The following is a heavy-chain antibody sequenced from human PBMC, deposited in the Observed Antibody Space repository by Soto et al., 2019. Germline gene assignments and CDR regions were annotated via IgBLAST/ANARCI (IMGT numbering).Heavy chain of an antibody. J-gene: IGHJ6*02. Sequence: SETLSLTCTVSGGSISSYYWSWIRQPPGKGLEWIGYIYYSGSTNYNPSLKSRVTISVDTSKNQFSLKLSSVTAADTAVYYCARDSPPYGGAYGMDVWGQGTTVTVSS. D-gene: IGHD4-17*01. V-gene: IGHV4-59*01. CDR3: ARDSPPYGGAYGMDV. CDR2: IYYSGST. CDR1: GGSISSYY.